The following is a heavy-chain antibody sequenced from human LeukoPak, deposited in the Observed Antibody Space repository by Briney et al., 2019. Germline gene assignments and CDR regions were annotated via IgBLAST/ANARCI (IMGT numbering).Heavy chain of an antibody. CDR1: GFTFSSYS. Sequence: GGSLRLACAASGFTFSSYSMTWVRQAPGKGLEWVSSISSSSSYIYYADSVKGRFTISRDNAKTSLYLQMNSLRAEDTAVYYCAREKASDYWGQGTLVTVSS. V-gene: IGHV3-21*01. J-gene: IGHJ4*02. CDR3: AREKASDY. CDR2: ISSSSSYI.